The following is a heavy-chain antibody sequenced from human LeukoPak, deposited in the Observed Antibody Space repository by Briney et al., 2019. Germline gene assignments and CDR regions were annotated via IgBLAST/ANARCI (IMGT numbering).Heavy chain of an antibody. Sequence: GGSLRLSCAASGFTFSSYVMHWVRQAPGKGLEWVAIISYDGSNEYYADSVKGRFTISRDNSKNTLYLQMNSLRAADTAVYYCARDRRGREFDYWGQGTLVTVSS. CDR2: ISYDGSNE. V-gene: IGHV3-30*04. J-gene: IGHJ4*02. D-gene: IGHD5-12*01. CDR3: ARDRRGREFDY. CDR1: GFTFSSYV.